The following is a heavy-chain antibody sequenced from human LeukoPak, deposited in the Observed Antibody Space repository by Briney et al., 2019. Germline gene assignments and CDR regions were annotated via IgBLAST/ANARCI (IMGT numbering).Heavy chain of an antibody. CDR1: GYFINSNYY. J-gene: IGHJ4*02. Sequence: PSETLSLTCTVSGYFINSNYYWGWIRQPPGKELEWIATISHSGSTYYNPSLKSRVTISVETSKNQFSLKLSPVTAADTAVYYCARINTIMATFDYWGQGTLVTVSS. CDR2: ISHSGST. V-gene: IGHV4-38-2*02. CDR3: ARINTIMATFDY. D-gene: IGHD5-24*01.